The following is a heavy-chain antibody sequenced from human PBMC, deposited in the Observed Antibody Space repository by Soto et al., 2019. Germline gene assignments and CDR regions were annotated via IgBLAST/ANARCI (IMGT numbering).Heavy chain of an antibody. Sequence: ASVKVSCKASGYTFTGYYMHWVRQAPGQGLEWMGWINPNSGGTNYAQKFQGWVTMTRDTSISTAYMELSRLRSDDTAVYYCARGGSSSWLRLFHHWGQGTLVTVSS. CDR2: INPNSGGT. D-gene: IGHD6-13*01. CDR1: GYTFTGYY. CDR3: ARGGSSSWLRLFHH. V-gene: IGHV1-2*04. J-gene: IGHJ1*01.